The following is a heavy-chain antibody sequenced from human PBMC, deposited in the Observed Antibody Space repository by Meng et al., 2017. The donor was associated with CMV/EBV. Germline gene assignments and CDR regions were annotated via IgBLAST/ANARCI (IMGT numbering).Heavy chain of an antibody. V-gene: IGHV1-18*01. J-gene: IGHJ6*02. CDR1: GYTFTSSG. Sequence: ASVKVSCKASGYTFTSSGISWVRQAPGQGLEWMGWISAYNGNTNYAQKLQGRVTMTTDTSTSTAYMELRSLRSDDTAVYYCARVVVVPAATTLRYYYYGMDVWGQGTTVTVSS. CDR3: ARVVVVPAATTLRYYYYGMDV. CDR2: ISAYNGNT. D-gene: IGHD2-2*01.